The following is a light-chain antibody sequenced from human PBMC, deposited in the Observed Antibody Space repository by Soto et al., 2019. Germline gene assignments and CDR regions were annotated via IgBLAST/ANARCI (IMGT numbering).Light chain of an antibody. CDR3: QQSYSAPYT. J-gene: IGKJ2*01. CDR2: AAS. CDR1: QSISSY. Sequence: DIPMTQSPSSLSASVGDRFTITCRASQSISSYLHWYQQKPGKAPKLLIYAASSLQSGVPSRFSGSGSGTDFTLTISSLQPEDFATYFCQQSYSAPYTFGQGTKLEIK. V-gene: IGKV1-39*01.